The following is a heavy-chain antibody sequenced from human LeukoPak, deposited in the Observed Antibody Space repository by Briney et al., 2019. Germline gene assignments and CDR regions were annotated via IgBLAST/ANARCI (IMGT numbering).Heavy chain of an antibody. J-gene: IGHJ5*02. CDR3: ARPMSVAGSNWFDP. CDR2: ISAYNGNT. V-gene: IGHV1-18*01. CDR1: GYTFTSYG. Sequence: ASVKVSCKASGYTFTSYGISWVRQAPGQGLEWMGWISAYNGNTNYAQKLQGRVTMTTDTSTSTAYMELRSLRSDDTALYYCARPMSVAGSNWFDPWGQGTLVTVSS. D-gene: IGHD6-19*01.